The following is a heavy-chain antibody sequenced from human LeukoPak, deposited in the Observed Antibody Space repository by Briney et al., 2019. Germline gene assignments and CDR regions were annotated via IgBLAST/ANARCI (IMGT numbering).Heavy chain of an antibody. CDR1: GGSFSGYY. CDR2: IYTSGST. CDR3: ARGVREKNRGFLLYYYYYYMDV. D-gene: IGHD3-10*01. V-gene: IGHV4-59*10. J-gene: IGHJ6*03. Sequence: PSETLSLTCAGYGGSFSGYYWSWIRQPAGKGLEWIGRIYTSGSTNYNPSLKSRVTMSVDTSKNQFSLNLSYVTAADTAVYYCARGVREKNRGFLLYYYYYYMDVWGKGTTVAISS.